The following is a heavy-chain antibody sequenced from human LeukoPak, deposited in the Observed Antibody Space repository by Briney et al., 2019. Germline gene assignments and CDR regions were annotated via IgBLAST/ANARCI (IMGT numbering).Heavy chain of an antibody. J-gene: IGHJ4*02. D-gene: IGHD3-10*01. CDR3: ARVIDSSESYYRPFDY. CDR1: SGSLSGYY. V-gene: IGHV4-34*01. CDR2: VNDSGKI. Sequence: SETLSLTCTVYSGSLSGYYWSWLRQPPGKGLGFIGEVNDSGKINYTPSLKSRVTVSVDAPKKQFSLKLTSVTAADTAVYYCARVIDSSESYYRPFDYWGQGIMVTVSS.